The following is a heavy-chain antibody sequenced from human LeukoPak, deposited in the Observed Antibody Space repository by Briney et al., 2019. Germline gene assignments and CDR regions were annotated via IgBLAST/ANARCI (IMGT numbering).Heavy chain of an antibody. V-gene: IGHV1-2*02. J-gene: IGHJ5*02. CDR3: ARTPLRITMVRRWVLGGWFDP. Sequence: GASVKVSCKASGYSFTGHYMHWVRQAPGQGLEWMGWINPKSGDTNYQGRVTMTRDTSISTAYMELSRLRSDDTAVYYCARTPLRITMVRRWVLGGWFDPWGQGTLVTVSS. CDR2: INPKSGDT. D-gene: IGHD3-10*01. CDR1: GYSFTGHY.